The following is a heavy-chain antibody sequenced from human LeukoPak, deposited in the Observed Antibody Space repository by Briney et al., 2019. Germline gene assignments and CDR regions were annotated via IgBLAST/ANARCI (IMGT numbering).Heavy chain of an antibody. Sequence: SVKVSCKASGGTFSSYAISWVRQAPGQGLEWMGGIIPIFGTANYAQKFQGRVTITADKSTSTAYMELSSLRSEDTAVYYCARDLGATTESADYWGQGTLVTVSS. CDR3: ARDLGATTESADY. CDR2: IIPIFGTA. J-gene: IGHJ4*02. D-gene: IGHD1-26*01. CDR1: GGTFSSYA. V-gene: IGHV1-69*06.